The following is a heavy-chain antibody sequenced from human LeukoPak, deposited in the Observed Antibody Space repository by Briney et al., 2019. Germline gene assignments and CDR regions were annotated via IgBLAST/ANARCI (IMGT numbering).Heavy chain of an antibody. J-gene: IGHJ4*02. Sequence: QPGGSLRLSCAASGFTFSSYSMNWVRQAPGKGLEWISYISSSNTIYYADPVKGRFTISRDNAKNSLYLQMNSLRAEDTAVYYCARGATGDRLGYLGQGSLVTVSS. CDR3: ARGATGDRLGY. CDR2: ISSSNTI. D-gene: IGHD7-27*01. V-gene: IGHV3-48*01. CDR1: GFTFSSYS.